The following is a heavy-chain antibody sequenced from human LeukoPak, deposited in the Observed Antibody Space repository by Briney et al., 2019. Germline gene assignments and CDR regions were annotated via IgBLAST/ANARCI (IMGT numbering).Heavy chain of an antibody. Sequence: SETLSLTCAVYGGSFSGYYWSWIRQPPGKGLEWIGEINHSGSTNYNPSLKSRVTISVDTSKNQFSLKLSSVTAADTAVYYCARAEAYSSSWYVGLVPAYFDYWGQGTLVTVSS. CDR2: INHSGST. D-gene: IGHD6-13*01. CDR3: ARAEAYSSSWYVGLVPAYFDY. J-gene: IGHJ4*02. CDR1: GGSFSGYY. V-gene: IGHV4-34*01.